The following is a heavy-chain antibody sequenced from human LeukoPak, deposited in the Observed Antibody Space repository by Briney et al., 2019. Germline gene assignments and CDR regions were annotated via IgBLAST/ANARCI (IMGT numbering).Heavy chain of an antibody. CDR2: ISGSGGST. D-gene: IGHD3-10*01. Sequence: GGSLRLSCAASGFTFSSYAMSWVRQAPGKGLEWVSAISGSGGSTYYADSVKGRFTISRDNSKNTLYLQMNSLRAEDTAVYYCAKDREWFGELNYFDYWGQGTLVTVSS. CDR3: AKDREWFGELNYFDY. J-gene: IGHJ4*02. V-gene: IGHV3-23*01. CDR1: GFTFSSYA.